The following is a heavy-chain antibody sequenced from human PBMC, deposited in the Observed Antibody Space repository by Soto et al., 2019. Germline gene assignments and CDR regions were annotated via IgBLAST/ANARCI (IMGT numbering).Heavy chain of an antibody. CDR1: GYTFTSYG. CDR2: ISAYNGNT. D-gene: IGHD5-12*01. J-gene: IGHJ6*02. CDR3: ATSWSGYDLYYYYYGMDV. V-gene: IGHV1-18*01. Sequence: ASVKVSCKASGYTFTSYGISWVRQAPGQGLEWMGWISAYNGNTNYAQKLQGRVTMTTDTSTSTAYMELRSLRSDDTAVYYCATSWSGYDLYYYYYGMDVWGQGTTVTVSS.